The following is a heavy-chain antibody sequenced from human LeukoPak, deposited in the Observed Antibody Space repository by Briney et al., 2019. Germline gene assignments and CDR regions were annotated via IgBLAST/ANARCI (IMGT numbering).Heavy chain of an antibody. CDR3: AKDSDFWSGYNWFDP. D-gene: IGHD3-3*01. CDR1: GFTFSNYA. Sequence: GGSLRLSCTASGFTFSNYAMSWVRQAPGKGLEWVSAISGSGGSTYYADSVKGRFTISRDNSKNTLYLQMNSLRAEDTAVYYCAKDSDFWSGYNWFDPWGQGTLVTVSS. J-gene: IGHJ5*02. CDR2: ISGSGGST. V-gene: IGHV3-23*01.